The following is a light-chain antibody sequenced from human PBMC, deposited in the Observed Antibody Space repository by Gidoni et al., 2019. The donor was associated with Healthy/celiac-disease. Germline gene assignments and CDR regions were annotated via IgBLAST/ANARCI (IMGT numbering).Light chain of an antibody. CDR1: SSNIGSNY. CDR2: RNN. V-gene: IGLV1-47*01. J-gene: IGLJ1*01. Sequence: QSVLTPPPSASGTHGQRVTISCSGSSSNIGSNYVYWYQQPPGTAPKLLIYRNNQRPSGVPDRFSGSKSGTSASLAISGLRSEDEADYYCAAWDDSLSGPLYVFGTGTKVTVL. CDR3: AAWDDSLSGPLYV.